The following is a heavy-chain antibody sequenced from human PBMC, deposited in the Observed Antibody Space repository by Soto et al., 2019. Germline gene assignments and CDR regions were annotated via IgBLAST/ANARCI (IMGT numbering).Heavy chain of an antibody. D-gene: IGHD3-22*01. Sequence: QVQLVQSGAEVKKPGSSVKVSCKASGGTFSSYTISWVRQAPGQGLEWMGRIIPILGIANYAQKFQGRVTKTPDXXTSTAYMELSSLRSEDTAVYYCASGYYDSSGGLVLWGQGTTVTVSS. V-gene: IGHV1-69*02. CDR2: IIPILGIA. J-gene: IGHJ6*02. CDR3: ASGYYDSSGGLVL. CDR1: GGTFSSYT.